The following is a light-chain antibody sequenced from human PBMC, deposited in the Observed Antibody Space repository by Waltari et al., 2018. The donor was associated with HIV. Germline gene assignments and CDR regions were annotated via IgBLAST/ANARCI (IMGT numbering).Light chain of an antibody. J-gene: IGLJ2*01. CDR1: SNGVGGYHY. CDR2: EVS. V-gene: IGLV2-14*01. Sequence: QSALTQPASVSGSPGQSITISCTGTSNGVGGYHYVSWYQHHPGKAPKLMIYEVSDRPSGVSSRFSGSKSGNTASLTISGLQAEDEADYYCSSYTSSATLVFGGGTKLTV. CDR3: SSYTSSATLV.